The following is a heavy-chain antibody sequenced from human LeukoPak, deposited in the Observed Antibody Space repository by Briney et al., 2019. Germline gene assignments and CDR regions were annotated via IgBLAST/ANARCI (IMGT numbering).Heavy chain of an antibody. Sequence: SQTLSLTCAISGDSVSSNSAAWNWIRQSPSRGLEWLGRTYYRSKWYNDYAVSVKSRITINPDTSKNRFSLQLNSVTPEDTAVYYCARLTYDILTGWVWFDPWGQGTLVTVSS. CDR2: TYYRSKWYN. J-gene: IGHJ5*02. D-gene: IGHD3-9*01. CDR1: GDSVSSNSAA. CDR3: ARLTYDILTGWVWFDP. V-gene: IGHV6-1*01.